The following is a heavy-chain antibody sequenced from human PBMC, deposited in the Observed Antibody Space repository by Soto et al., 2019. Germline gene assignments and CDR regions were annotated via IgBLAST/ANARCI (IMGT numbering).Heavy chain of an antibody. D-gene: IGHD3-22*01. CDR2: ISAYNGNT. CDR3: ARVPRYYDSSGYYWDDAFDS. V-gene: IGHV1-18*01. Sequence: ASVKVSCKASGYTFTSYGISWVRQAPGQGLEWMGWISAYNGNTNYAQKLQGRVTMTTDTSTSTAYMELRSLRSDDTAVYYCARVPRYYDSSGYYWDDAFDSWGKGTRVTV. CDR1: GYTFTSYG. J-gene: IGHJ3*02.